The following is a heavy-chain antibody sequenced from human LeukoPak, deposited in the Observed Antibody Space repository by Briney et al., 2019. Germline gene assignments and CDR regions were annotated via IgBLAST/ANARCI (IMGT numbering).Heavy chain of an antibody. V-gene: IGHV1-46*01. CDR3: ARSLGTEALDI. Sequence: ASVKVSCKTSGYTFTSYYMHWARQAPGQGLEWMGMINPYVGSTTYAQKFQGRVTMTRDTSTSTVYMDLSSLRSEDTAVYYCARSLGTEALDIWGQGTMVTVSS. J-gene: IGHJ3*02. CDR2: INPYVGST. D-gene: IGHD7-27*01. CDR1: GYTFTSYY.